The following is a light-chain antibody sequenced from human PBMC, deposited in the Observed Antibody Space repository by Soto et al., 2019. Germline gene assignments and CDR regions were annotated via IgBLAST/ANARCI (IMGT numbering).Light chain of an antibody. CDR2: GNN. CDR3: QSYDSSLSGFV. V-gene: IGLV1-40*01. J-gene: IGLJ1*01. Sequence: QSVLTQSPSVSGAPGQRVTISCTGSSSNIGAGYDVHWYPQVPGTAPKLLIYGNNNRPSGVPDRFSGSKSGTSASLAITGLQAEDEADYYCQSYDSSLSGFVFATGTKLTVL. CDR1: SSNIGAGYD.